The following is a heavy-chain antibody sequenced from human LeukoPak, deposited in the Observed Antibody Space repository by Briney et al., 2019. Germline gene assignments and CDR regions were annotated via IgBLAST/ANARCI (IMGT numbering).Heavy chain of an antibody. J-gene: IGHJ5*02. Sequence: GGSLRLSCAASGFTFSDYYMSWIRQAPGKGLEWVANINTDGSVKYYGNSVNGRFTISRDNAKNSVYLQMNSLRVEDTAIYYCAPSPWGQGTLVTVSS. V-gene: IGHV3-7*01. CDR2: INTDGSVK. CDR1: GFTFSDYY. CDR3: APSP.